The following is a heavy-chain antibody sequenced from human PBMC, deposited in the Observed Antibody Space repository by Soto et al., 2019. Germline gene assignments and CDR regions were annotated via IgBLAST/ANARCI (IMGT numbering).Heavy chain of an antibody. V-gene: IGHV3-15*01. CDR1: GFTFSNAW. J-gene: IGHJ6*02. D-gene: IGHD3-22*01. CDR3: STDSSWFYYDSGGFYYRDGIDV. CDR2: IKSQTDGETT. Sequence: PGGSLRLSCTASGFTFSNAWMSWVRQAPGKGLEWVGRIKSQTDGETTDYAGPVKGRFTIARDDSKNTLYLQMNSLKTEDTAVSYCSTDSSWFYYDSGGFYYRDGIDVWGQGTTVTVYS.